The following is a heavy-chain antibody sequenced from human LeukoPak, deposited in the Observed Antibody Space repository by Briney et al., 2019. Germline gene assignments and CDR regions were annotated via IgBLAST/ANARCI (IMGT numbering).Heavy chain of an antibody. CDR1: GFTFSSYG. Sequence: AGGSLRLSCAGSGFTFSSYGLSWVRQAPGKGLEWVSAISGSGGSTYYADSVKGRFTISRDNSKNTAYLQMNSLKTEDTAVYYCTSLAVAGAEAYYYYMDVWGKGTTVTVSS. CDR3: TSLAVAGAEAYYYYMDV. V-gene: IGHV3-23*01. J-gene: IGHJ6*03. CDR2: ISGSGGST. D-gene: IGHD6-19*01.